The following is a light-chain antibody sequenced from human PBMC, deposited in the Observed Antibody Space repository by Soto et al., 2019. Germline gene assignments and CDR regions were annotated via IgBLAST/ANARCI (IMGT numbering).Light chain of an antibody. CDR3: QQRSNWPLT. V-gene: IGKV3-11*01. CDR2: EAF. J-gene: IGKJ1*01. Sequence: EIVLTQSPATLSLSPGERATLSCRASQSVSSYLAWYQQKPGQAPRLLVYEAFNRATGIPARFSGSGSGTDFTLTISSLEPEDFAVYYCQQRSNWPLTFGQGTKVDIK. CDR1: QSVSSY.